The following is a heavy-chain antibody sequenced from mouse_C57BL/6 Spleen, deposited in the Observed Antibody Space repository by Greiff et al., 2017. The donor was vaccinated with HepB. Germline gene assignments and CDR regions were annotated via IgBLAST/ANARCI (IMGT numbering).Heavy chain of an antibody. CDR1: GYTFTSYW. D-gene: IGHD1-1*01. V-gene: IGHV1-55*01. J-gene: IGHJ4*01. CDR2: IYPGSGST. Sequence: QVQLKQPGAELVQPGASVKMSCKASGYTFTSYWITWVKQRPGQGLEWIGDIYPGSGSTNYNEKFKSKATLTVDTCSSTAYMQRSSLTSEDSAVYYCARTDTTVVDYCAMDYWGQGTSVTVSS. CDR3: ARTDTTVVDYCAMDY.